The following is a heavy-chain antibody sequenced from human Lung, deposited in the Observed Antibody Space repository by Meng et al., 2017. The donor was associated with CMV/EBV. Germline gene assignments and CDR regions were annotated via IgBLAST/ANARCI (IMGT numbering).Heavy chain of an antibody. CDR1: GFTFSSYG. CDR2: LQFDGSNK. J-gene: IGHJ4*02. CDR3: AKGRVNTAMAHGFDY. Sequence: GGSLRLSXTASGFTFSSYGMPWVRQAPGKGLEWVTFLQFDGSNKYYADSVKGRFTTSRDNSKNTLYLQMNSLRTEDTAVYYCAKGRVNTAMAHGFDYWRQGTLVTVSS. D-gene: IGHD5-18*01. V-gene: IGHV3-30*02.